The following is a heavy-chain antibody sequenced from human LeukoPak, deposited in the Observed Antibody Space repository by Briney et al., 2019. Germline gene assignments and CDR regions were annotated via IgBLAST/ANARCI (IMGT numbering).Heavy chain of an antibody. Sequence: ASVKVSCKASGYTFTSYYMHWVRQAPGQGLEWMGWINPNSGGTNYAQKFQGRVTMTRDTSISTAYMELSRLRSDDTAVYYCARAGATIYYYYYYMDVWGKGTTVTVSS. CDR3: ARAGATIYYYYYYMDV. V-gene: IGHV1-2*02. CDR2: INPNSGGT. D-gene: IGHD5-12*01. J-gene: IGHJ6*03. CDR1: GYTFTSYY.